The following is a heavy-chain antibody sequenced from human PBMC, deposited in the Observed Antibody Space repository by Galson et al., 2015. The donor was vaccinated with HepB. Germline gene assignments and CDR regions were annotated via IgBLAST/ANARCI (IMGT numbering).Heavy chain of an antibody. CDR2: ISYDGSNK. D-gene: IGHD3-3*01. CDR3: AKARNVLRFLEWLRTSPHGMDV. CDR1: GFTFSSYG. Sequence: SLRLSCAASGFTFSSYGMHWVRQAPGKGLEWVAVISYDGSNKYYADSVKGRFTISRDNSKNTLYLQMNSLRAEDTAVYYCAKARNVLRFLEWLRTSPHGMDVWGQGTTVTVSS. V-gene: IGHV3-30*18. J-gene: IGHJ6*02.